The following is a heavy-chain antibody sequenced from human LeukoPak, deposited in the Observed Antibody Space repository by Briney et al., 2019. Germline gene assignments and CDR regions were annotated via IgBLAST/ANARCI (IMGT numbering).Heavy chain of an antibody. V-gene: IGHV3-74*01. Sequence: GSLRLSCAASGFTFSNPWMHWVRQAPGKGLVWVSRINSDGKTTTYADSVKGRFTISRDNAKNTLYLQMNSLSAEDTAVYYCARDYPPDWGQGTLVTVSA. CDR1: GFTFSNPW. CDR3: ARDYPPD. CDR2: INSDGKTT. J-gene: IGHJ4*02.